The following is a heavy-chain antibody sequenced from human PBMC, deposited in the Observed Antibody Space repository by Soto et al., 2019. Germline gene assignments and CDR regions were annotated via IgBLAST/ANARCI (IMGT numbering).Heavy chain of an antibody. CDR1: GYTFTSYG. J-gene: IGHJ6*02. V-gene: IGHV1-18*01. CDR2: ISAYNGNT. CDR3: ARDCSSTSCFMYYYYGMDV. Sequence: ASVKVSCKASGYTFTSYGISWVRQAPGQGLEWMGWISAYNGNTNYAQKLQGRVTMTTDTFTSTAYMELRSLRSDDTAVYYCARDCSSTSCFMYYYYGMDVWCQGITVSVSS. D-gene: IGHD2-2*01.